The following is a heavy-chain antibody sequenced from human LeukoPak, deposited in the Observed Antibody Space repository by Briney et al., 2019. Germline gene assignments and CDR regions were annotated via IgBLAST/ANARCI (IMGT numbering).Heavy chain of an antibody. CDR1: GGSFSGYY. Sequence: SETLSLTCAVYGGSFSGYYWSWIRQPPGKGLEWIGEINYSGSTNYNPSLKSRVTISVDTSKNQFSLKLSSVTAADTAVYYCARGRSRYCSSTSCYPHSFDPWGQGTLVTVSS. J-gene: IGHJ5*02. V-gene: IGHV4-34*01. CDR2: INYSGST. D-gene: IGHD2-2*01. CDR3: ARGRSRYCSSTSCYPHSFDP.